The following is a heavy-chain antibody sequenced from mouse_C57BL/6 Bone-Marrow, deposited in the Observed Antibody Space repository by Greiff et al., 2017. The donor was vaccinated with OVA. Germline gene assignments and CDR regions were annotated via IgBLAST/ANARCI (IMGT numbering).Heavy chain of an antibody. D-gene: IGHD2-1*01. CDR1: GYSFTDYN. CDR2: INPNYGTT. CDR3: ASSIYYGILFAY. V-gene: IGHV1-39*01. Sequence: VQLKESGPELVKPGASVKISCKASGYSFTDYNMNWVKQSNGKSLEWIGVINPNYGTTSYNQKFKGKATLTVDQSSSTAYMQLNSLTSEDSAVYYCASSIYYGILFAYWGQGTLVTVSA. J-gene: IGHJ3*01.